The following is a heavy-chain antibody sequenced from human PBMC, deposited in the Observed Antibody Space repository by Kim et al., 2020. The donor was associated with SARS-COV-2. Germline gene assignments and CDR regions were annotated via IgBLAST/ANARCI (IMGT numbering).Heavy chain of an antibody. CDR1: GFTFSSYG. CDR2: ISYDGSNK. D-gene: IGHD2-21*02. Sequence: GGSLRLSCAASGFTFSSYGMHWVRQAPGKGLEWVAVISYDGSNKYYADSVKGRFTISRDNSKNTLYLQMNSLRAEDTAVYYCAKDLDTTSYCGGDCYHDYWGQGTLVTVSS. CDR3: AKDLDTTSYCGGDCYHDY. V-gene: IGHV3-30*18. J-gene: IGHJ4*02.